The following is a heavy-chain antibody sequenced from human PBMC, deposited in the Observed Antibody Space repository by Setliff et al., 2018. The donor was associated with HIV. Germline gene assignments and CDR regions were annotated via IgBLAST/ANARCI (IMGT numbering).Heavy chain of an antibody. D-gene: IGHD1-26*01. CDR2: FLAVLRKP. CDR3: ASPRSAGTYQGAFYYFLHV. V-gene: IGHV1-69*13. J-gene: IGHJ6*03. CDR1: GGTFSSYD. Sequence: SVKVSCKASGGTFSSYDISWVRQAPGQGLEWMGDFLAVLRKPTHAERFQDRLTITADESTSTAYMELRDLRPEDTAVYFCASPRSAGTYQGAFYYFLHVWGKGTTVTVSS.